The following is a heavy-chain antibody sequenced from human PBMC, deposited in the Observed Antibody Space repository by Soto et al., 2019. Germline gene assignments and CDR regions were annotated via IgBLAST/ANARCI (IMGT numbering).Heavy chain of an antibody. CDR2: ISASGGT. V-gene: IGHV3-23*01. D-gene: IGHD2-21*01. CDR1: GFTFSTYA. J-gene: IGHJ4*02. Sequence: SLRLSCAASGFTFSTYAMSWVRQVPGKRPEWVSGISASGGTYYADSVKGRLTISRDNAKNTLFLQMNSLRAEDTAVYYCAKEKGEIGIPLFEYWGQGTLVTVSS. CDR3: AKEKGEIGIPLFEY.